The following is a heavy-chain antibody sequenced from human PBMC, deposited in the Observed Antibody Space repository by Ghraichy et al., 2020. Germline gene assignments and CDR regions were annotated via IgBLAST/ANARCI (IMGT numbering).Heavy chain of an antibody. CDR2: ISGSGGTI. Sequence: GGSLRLSCAGSGFTFSDYEMNWVRQAPGKGLEWVSYISGSGGTIYYADSVKGQFTISRDNAKKSLYLHMNSLRAEDTAVYYCARVGYSAYFDYWGQGTLVTVSS. CDR3: ARVGYSAYFDY. CDR1: GFTFSDYE. D-gene: IGHD1-1*01. V-gene: IGHV3-48*03. J-gene: IGHJ4*02.